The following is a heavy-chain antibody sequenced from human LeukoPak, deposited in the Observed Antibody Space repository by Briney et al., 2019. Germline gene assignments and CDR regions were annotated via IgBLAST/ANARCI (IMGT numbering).Heavy chain of an antibody. J-gene: IGHJ6*02. CDR1: GYTLTTYG. D-gene: IGHD5-12*01. Sequence: ASVKVSCKASGYTLTTYGVSWVRQAPGQGLAWMGWINPYNGDTNYAQKLQGRVTMTTDTSTRAAYMELRSLRSDDTAVYYCARVMHWDIVMARGRGMDVWGQGTTVTVSS. CDR3: ARVMHWDIVMARGRGMDV. CDR2: INPYNGDT. V-gene: IGHV1-18*01.